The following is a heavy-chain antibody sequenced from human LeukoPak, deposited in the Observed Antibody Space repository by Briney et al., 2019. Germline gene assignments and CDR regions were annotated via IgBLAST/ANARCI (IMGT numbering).Heavy chain of an antibody. J-gene: IGHJ4*02. CDR2: IRYDGSNK. CDR1: GFTFSSYG. CDR3: AKGSRSARWLLDY. V-gene: IGHV3-30*02. D-gene: IGHD3-22*01. Sequence: HPGGSLRLSCAASGFTFSSYGMHWVRQAPGKGLEWVAFIRYDGSNKYYADSVKGRFTISRDNSKNTLYLQMNSLRAEDTAVYYCAKGSRSARWLLDYWGQGTLVTVPS.